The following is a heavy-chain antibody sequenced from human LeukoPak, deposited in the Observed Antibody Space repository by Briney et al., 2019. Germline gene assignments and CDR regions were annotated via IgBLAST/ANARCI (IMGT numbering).Heavy chain of an antibody. CDR1: GFTFSSYA. Sequence: GGSLRLSCAASGFTFSSYAMHWVRQAPGKGLEYVSAISSNGGSTYYANSVKGRFTISRDNSKNTLYLQMGSLRAEDMAVYYCARGSTPGYYDSLFDYWGQGTLGTVSS. J-gene: IGHJ4*02. CDR2: ISSNGGST. V-gene: IGHV3-64*01. D-gene: IGHD3-22*01. CDR3: ARGSTPGYYDSLFDY.